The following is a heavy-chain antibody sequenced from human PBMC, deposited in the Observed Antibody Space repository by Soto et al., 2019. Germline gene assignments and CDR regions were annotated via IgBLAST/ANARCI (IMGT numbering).Heavy chain of an antibody. CDR2: IYHSGST. V-gene: IGHV4-4*02. D-gene: IGHD3-10*01. CDR3: AGVVGGYYYGMDV. J-gene: IGHJ6*02. Sequence: QVQLQESGPGLVKPSGTLSLTCAVSGGSISSSNWWSWVRQPPGKGLEWIGEIYHSGSTNDNPSLKSRVTISVDKSRNQDSLKLSSVTTADPAVYYCAGVVGGYYYGMDVWGQGTTVTVSS. CDR1: GGSISSSNW.